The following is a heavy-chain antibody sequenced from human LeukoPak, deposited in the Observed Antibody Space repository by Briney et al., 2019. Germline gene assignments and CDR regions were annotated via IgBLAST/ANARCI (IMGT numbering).Heavy chain of an antibody. D-gene: IGHD3-10*01. Sequence: PGGSLRLSCAASGFTFSSFWMQWVRQAPGKGLVWVSRVNSDGSSTSYADSVEGRFTISRDNAKNSLYLQMNSLRAEDTAVYYCATHVFVNIDAFDIWGQGTMVTVSS. CDR2: VNSDGSST. CDR1: GFTFSSFW. CDR3: ATHVFVNIDAFDI. J-gene: IGHJ3*02. V-gene: IGHV3-74*01.